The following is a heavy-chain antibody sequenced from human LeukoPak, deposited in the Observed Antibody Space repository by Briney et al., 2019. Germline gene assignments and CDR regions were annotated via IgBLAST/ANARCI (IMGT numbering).Heavy chain of an antibody. CDR1: GGSISGYY. CDR3: ARQYYYYSIDS. V-gene: IGHV4-59*08. J-gene: IGHJ4*02. Sequence: PSETLSLTCTVSGGSISGYYWSWIRQPPGKGLEWIGYIYYSGNTNYNPSLKSRVTISLDTSKNQFSLKLNSVTAADTAVYYCARQYYYYSIDSWGQGTLVTVSS. CDR2: IYYSGNT. D-gene: IGHD3-22*01.